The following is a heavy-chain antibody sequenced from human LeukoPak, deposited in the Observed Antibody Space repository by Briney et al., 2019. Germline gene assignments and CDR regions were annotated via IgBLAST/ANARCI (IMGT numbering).Heavy chain of an antibody. J-gene: IGHJ4*02. D-gene: IGHD6-25*01. CDR3: ARALYSSAHHYFDY. V-gene: IGHV4-59*01. Sequence: SETLSLTCTVSGGSISSYYWSWIRQPPGKGLEWIGYIYYSGSTNYNPSLKSRVTISVDTSKNQFSLKLSSVTAADTAVYYCARALYSSAHHYFDYWGQGTLVTVSS. CDR1: GGSISSYY. CDR2: IYYSGST.